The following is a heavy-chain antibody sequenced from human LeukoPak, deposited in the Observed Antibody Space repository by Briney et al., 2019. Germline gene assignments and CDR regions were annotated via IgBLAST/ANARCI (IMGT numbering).Heavy chain of an antibody. V-gene: IGHV4-38-2*01. CDR1: GYSISSGYY. Sequence: SETLSLTCAVSGYSISSGYYWGWIRQPPGKGLGWIGSIYHSGSTYYNPSLKGGVTISVDTSKNQFSLKLSSVNPAAPAVYYGASRDSSVWDPVQHWGKGTLFTVSS. CDR2: IYHSGST. J-gene: IGHJ1*01. D-gene: IGHD3-22*01. CDR3: ASRDSSVWDPVQH.